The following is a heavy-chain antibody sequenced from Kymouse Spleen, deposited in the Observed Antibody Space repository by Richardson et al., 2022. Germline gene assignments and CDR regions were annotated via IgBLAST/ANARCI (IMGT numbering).Heavy chain of an antibody. D-gene: IGHD6-19*01. CDR2: IYYSGST. Sequence: QLQLQESGPGLVKPSETLSLTCTVSGGSISSSSYYWGWIRQPPGKGLEWIGSIYYSGSTYYNPSLKSRVTISVDTSKNQFSLKLSSVTAADTAVYYCASR*QWLVHRL*LLGPGNPGHRLL. J-gene: IGHJ4*02. V-gene: IGHV4-39*01. CDR1: GGSISSSSYY. CDR3: ASR*QWLVHRL*L.